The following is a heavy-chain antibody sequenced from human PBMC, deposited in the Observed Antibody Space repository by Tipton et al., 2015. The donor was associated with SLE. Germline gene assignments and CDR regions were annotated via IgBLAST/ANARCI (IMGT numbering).Heavy chain of an antibody. D-gene: IGHD2-21*02. CDR1: GFTFSNYA. J-gene: IGHJ5*02. V-gene: IGHV3-30*04. CDR3: TRPRSGDGKNYFDP. Sequence: SLRLSCAASGFTFSNYAMHWVRQAPGKGLEWVAVISYDGSNKYYADSVKGRFTISRDNSKDTLYLQMNSLRAEDTGVYYCTRPRSGDGKNYFDPWGQGTLVTVSS. CDR2: ISYDGSNK.